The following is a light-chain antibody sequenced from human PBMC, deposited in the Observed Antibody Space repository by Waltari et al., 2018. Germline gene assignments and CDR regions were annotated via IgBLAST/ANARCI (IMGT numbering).Light chain of an antibody. Sequence: QSALTQPRSVSGSPGQSVTISCSGTSSDVGNYNFVSWYQQHPGNAPKLLIYDVVKRPSGVPDRFSGSKSGNTASLTISVLQTEDEADYYCCSYAGSYTFVFGGGTQLPVL. CDR3: CSYAGSYTFV. V-gene: IGLV2-11*01. CDR2: DVV. CDR1: SSDVGNYNF. J-gene: IGLJ7*01.